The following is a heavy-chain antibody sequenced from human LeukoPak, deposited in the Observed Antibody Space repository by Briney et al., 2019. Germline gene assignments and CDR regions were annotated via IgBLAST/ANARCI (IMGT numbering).Heavy chain of an antibody. CDR2: INSGSSYI. V-gene: IGHV3-21*01. Sequence: GGSLRLSCAASGFTFSLYTMNWVRQAPGKGLEWVSFINSGSSYIYYADSLKGRFTISRDNAKNSLYLQMNSLRAEDTAVYYCARLRSLDYGDAFDIWGLGTMVTVSS. CDR3: ARLRSLDYGDAFDI. J-gene: IGHJ3*02. D-gene: IGHD4-17*01. CDR1: GFTFSLYT.